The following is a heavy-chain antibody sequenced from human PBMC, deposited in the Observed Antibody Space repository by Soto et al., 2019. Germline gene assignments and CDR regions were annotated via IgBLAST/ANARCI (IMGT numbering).Heavy chain of an antibody. CDR3: ARAPAVVVIANAFDI. V-gene: IGHV4-34*01. J-gene: IGHJ3*02. CDR1: GGSFSGYY. Sequence: QVQLQQWGAGLLKPSETLSLTCAVYGGSFSGYYWSWIRQPPGKGLEWIGEINQSGSTNYNPSLRXRXTXXVDTSKKQFSLKMSSVTAADTAVYYCARAPAVVVIANAFDIWGQGTMVTVSS. D-gene: IGHD3-22*01. CDR2: INQSGST.